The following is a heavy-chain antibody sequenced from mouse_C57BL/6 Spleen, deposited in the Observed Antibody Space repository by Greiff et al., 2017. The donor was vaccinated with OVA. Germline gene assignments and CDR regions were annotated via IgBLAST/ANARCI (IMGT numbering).Heavy chain of an antibody. CDR2: IYPGSGST. D-gene: IGHD2-1*01. CDR1: GYTFTSYW. V-gene: IGHV1-55*01. J-gene: IGHJ2*01. CDR3: ARSRGYGNYDWDY. Sequence: VQLQQPGAELVKPGASVKMSCKASGYTFTSYWITWVKQRPGQGLEWIGDIYPGSGSTNYNEKFKSKATLTVDTSSSTAYMQLSSLTSEDSAVYYCARSRGYGNYDWDYWGQGTTLTVSS.